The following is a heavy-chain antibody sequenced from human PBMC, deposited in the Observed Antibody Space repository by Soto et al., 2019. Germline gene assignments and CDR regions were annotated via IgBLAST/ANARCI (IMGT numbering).Heavy chain of an antibody. CDR3: AADGRSYDSSGYYYFYAFDI. V-gene: IGHV1-58*01. D-gene: IGHD3-22*01. J-gene: IGHJ3*02. CDR1: GFTFTSSA. Sequence: AYVKVSCKASGFTFTSSAVQWVRQARGQGLEWIGWIVVGSGNTNYAQKFQERVTITRDMSTSTAYMELSSLSSEDTAVYYCAADGRSYDSSGYYYFYAFDIWGQGTMVTVSS. CDR2: IVVGSGNT.